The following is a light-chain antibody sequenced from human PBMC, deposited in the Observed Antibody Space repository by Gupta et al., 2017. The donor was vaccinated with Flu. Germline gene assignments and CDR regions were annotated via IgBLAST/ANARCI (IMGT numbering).Light chain of an antibody. CDR3: SSCTRNSWD. J-gene: IGLJ1*01. CDR2: EVS. Sequence: QSALTQPASVAGSPGQSITLSCTGTSSYVGGYHYVSWYQRYPCKSPQLMIYEVSTRPSGVSFRFSGSKSGNTASLTISRLQAEDDADYYCSSCTRNSWDFGTGTKVTVL. V-gene: IGLV2-14*01. CDR1: SSYVGGYHY.